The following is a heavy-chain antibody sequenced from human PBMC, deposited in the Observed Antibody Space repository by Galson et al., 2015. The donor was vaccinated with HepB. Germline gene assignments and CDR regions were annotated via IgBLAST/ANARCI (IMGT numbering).Heavy chain of an antibody. CDR1: GFTFSTYW. D-gene: IGHD3-10*01. Sequence: SLRLSCAASGFTFSTYWMHWVRQVPGKGLVWVSRINADGSYKTDADSVKGRFTISRDNTKNTLYLQMNSLRGEDSAVYYCVRGGPGSASDFPVDVWGQGTTVGVAS. CDR2: INADGSYK. J-gene: IGHJ6*02. V-gene: IGHV3-74*03. CDR3: VRGGPGSASDFPVDV.